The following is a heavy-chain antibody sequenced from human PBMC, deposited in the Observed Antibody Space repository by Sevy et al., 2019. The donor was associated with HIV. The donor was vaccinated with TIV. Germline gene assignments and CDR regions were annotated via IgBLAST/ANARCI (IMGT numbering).Heavy chain of an antibody. CDR3: TTGGSLFQH. CDR1: GFTFSNVW. D-gene: IGHD3-16*01. CDR2: FKSKTDGGTT. J-gene: IGHJ1*01. Sequence: GGSLRLSCAASGFTFSNVWMSWVRQAPGKGLQWVAHFKSKTDGGTTDYAAPVRGRFTISRDDSNNTLSLQMNSLKTEDTAVYYCTTGGSLFQHWGQGTLVTVSS. V-gene: IGHV3-15*01.